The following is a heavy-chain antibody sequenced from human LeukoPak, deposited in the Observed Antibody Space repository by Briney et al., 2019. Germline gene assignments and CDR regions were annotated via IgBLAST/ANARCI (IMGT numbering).Heavy chain of an antibody. D-gene: IGHD5-18*01. CDR1: GFTFSSYG. V-gene: IGHV3-33*01. CDR2: IWYDGSNK. J-gene: IGHJ3*02. CDR3: ARGYSYGHDAFDI. Sequence: GRSLRLSCAASGFTFSSYGMHWVRQAPGKGLEWVAVIWYDGSNKYYADSVKGRFTISRDNSMNTLYLQMNSLRAEDTAVYYCARGYSYGHDAFDIWGQGTMVTVSS.